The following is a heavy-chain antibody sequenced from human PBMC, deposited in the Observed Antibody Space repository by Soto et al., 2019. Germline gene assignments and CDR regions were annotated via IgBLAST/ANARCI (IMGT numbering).Heavy chain of an antibody. Sequence: QVTLKESGPVLVKPTETLTLTCTVSGFSLSNARMGVSWIRQPPGKALEWLAHIFSNDEKSYSTSLKSRLTNSKDTSKRQVVLTMTNMDPVDTATSYGARLRSGWYGGDYFDYWGQGTLVTVSS. CDR2: IFSNDEK. CDR1: GFSLSNARMG. V-gene: IGHV2-26*01. CDR3: ARLRSGWYGGDYFDY. D-gene: IGHD6-19*01. J-gene: IGHJ4*02.